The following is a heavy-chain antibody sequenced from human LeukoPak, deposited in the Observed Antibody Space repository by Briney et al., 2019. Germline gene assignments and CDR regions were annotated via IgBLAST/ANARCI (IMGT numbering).Heavy chain of an antibody. Sequence: ASVTVSCTASGYSFSTTYMNWVRQAPGQGLEWMGRISAYNGGTAYAQKFQGRVTMTTDSSTTTAYMDLASLRSDDTAVYYCARGGTYYPCIDYWGQGTLVTVSS. V-gene: IGHV1-18*01. CDR3: ARGGTYYPCIDY. CDR1: GYSFSTTY. CDR2: ISAYNGGT. J-gene: IGHJ4*01. D-gene: IGHD1-26*01.